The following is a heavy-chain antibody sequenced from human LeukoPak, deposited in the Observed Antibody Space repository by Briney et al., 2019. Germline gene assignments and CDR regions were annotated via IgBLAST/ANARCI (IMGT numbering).Heavy chain of an antibody. CDR3: AKATVTHLIDY. J-gene: IGHJ4*02. CDR2: ISGAGGIT. CDR1: GFTFSTYA. D-gene: IGHD4-17*01. Sequence: GGSLRLSCAASGFTFSTYAMSWVRQAPGKGLEWVSAISGAGGITYYADSVKGRFTISRDNSKNTLYLQMNSLRAEDTAEYYCAKATVTHLIDYWGQGTLVTVSS. V-gene: IGHV3-23*01.